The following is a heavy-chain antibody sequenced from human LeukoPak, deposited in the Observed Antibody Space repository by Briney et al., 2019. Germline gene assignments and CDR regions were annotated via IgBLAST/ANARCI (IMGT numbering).Heavy chain of an antibody. D-gene: IGHD3-10*01. CDR1: GFIFNDYA. Sequence: PGGSLRLSCAASGFIFNDYAMHWVRQAPGKGLEWVSGISWNSGSIGYADSVKGRFTISRDNAKNSLYLQMNSLRAEDTALYYCAKDITMVRGSGTWFDPWGQGTLVTVSS. J-gene: IGHJ5*02. CDR3: AKDITMVRGSGTWFDP. V-gene: IGHV3-9*01. CDR2: ISWNSGSI.